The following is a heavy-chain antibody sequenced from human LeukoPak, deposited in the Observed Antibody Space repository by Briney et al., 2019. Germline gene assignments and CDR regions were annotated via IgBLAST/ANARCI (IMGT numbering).Heavy chain of an antibody. CDR3: ARNVVVVAANWFDP. V-gene: IGHV4-61*02. D-gene: IGHD2-15*01. Sequence: SETLSLTCTVSGGSISSGSYYWSWIRQPAGKGLEWIGRIYTSGSTNYNPSLKSRVTISVDTSKNQFSLKLSSVTAADPAVYYCARNVVVVAANWFDPWGQGTLVTVSS. CDR2: IYTSGST. CDR1: GGSISSGSYY. J-gene: IGHJ5*02.